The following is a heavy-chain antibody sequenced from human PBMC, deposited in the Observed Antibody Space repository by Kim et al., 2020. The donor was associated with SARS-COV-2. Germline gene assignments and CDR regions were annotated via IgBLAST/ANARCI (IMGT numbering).Heavy chain of an antibody. D-gene: IGHD6-13*01. V-gene: IGHV3-30*18. J-gene: IGHJ6*02. Sequence: GGSLRLSCAASGFTFSSYGMHWVRQAPGKGLEWVAVISYDGSNKYYADSVKGRFTISRDNSKNTLYLQMNSLRAEDTAVYYCAKDGGIAAAGYYYYYGMDVWGQGTTVTVSS. CDR3: AKDGGIAAAGYYYYYGMDV. CDR2: ISYDGSNK. CDR1: GFTFSSYG.